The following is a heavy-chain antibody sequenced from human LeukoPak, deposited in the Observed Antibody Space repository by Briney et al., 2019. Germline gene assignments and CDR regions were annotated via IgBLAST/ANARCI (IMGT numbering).Heavy chain of an antibody. CDR3: ARSPSRAVTGFDY. J-gene: IGHJ4*02. D-gene: IGHD6-19*01. V-gene: IGHV5-51*01. CDR1: GYSFTTFW. Sequence: GESLKISCMGSGYSFTTFWIGWVRQMPGKGLVWMGIISPGNSDTRYSPSFPGQVTISPDKSISTAYLQWNSLKASDTAMYYCARSPSRAVTGFDYWGQGTLVTVSS. CDR2: ISPGNSDT.